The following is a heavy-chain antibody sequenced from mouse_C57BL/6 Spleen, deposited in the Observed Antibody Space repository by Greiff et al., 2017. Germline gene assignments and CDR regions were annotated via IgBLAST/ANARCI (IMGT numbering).Heavy chain of an antibody. J-gene: IGHJ3*01. CDR2: IDPSDSYT. CDR3: ARVDSSGYTWFAY. CDR1: GYTFTSYW. V-gene: IGHV1-59*01. D-gene: IGHD3-2*02. Sequence: QVHVKQPGAELVRPGTSVKLSCKASGYTFTSYWMHWVKQRPGQGLEWIGVIDPSDSYTNYNQKFKGKATLTVDTSSSTAYMQLSSLTSEDSAVYYCARVDSSGYTWFAYWGQGTLVTVSA.